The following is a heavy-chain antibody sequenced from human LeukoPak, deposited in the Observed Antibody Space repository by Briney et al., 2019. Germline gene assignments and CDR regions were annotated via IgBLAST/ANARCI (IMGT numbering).Heavy chain of an antibody. CDR2: ISFDGTNK. D-gene: IGHD6-13*01. V-gene: IGHV3-30*18. J-gene: IGHJ4*02. CDR1: GFTFSSYG. CDR3: AKGGGTGYGSSWYSN. Sequence: SGRSLRLSCAASGFTFSSYGMHWVRQAPGKGLEWVAVISFDGTNKFYADSVKGRFTISRDNSKKTVYLQMNSLRAEDAAVYYCAKGGGTGYGSSWYSNWGQGTLVTVSS.